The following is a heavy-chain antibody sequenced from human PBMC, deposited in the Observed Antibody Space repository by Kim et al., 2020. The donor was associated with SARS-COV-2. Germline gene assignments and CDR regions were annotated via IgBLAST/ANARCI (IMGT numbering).Heavy chain of an antibody. CDR1: GGSISTNGYY. V-gene: IGHV4-39*01. D-gene: IGHD2-2*02. CDR3: AKHFRGNSILFLSLFNFDC. J-gene: IGHJ4*02. CDR2: VYYTGNT. Sequence: SETLSLTCTVSGGSISTNGYYWGWIRQPPGKGLEWIGSVYYTGNTYYNPSLLSRVTISEPMSKNQFFLKLSPVTAADTSLYYCAKHFRGNSILFLSLFNFDCWGQGTMVTGSS.